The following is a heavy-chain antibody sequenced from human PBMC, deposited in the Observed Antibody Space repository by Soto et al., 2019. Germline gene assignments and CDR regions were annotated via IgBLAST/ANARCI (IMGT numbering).Heavy chain of an antibody. CDR2: ITGNGDTT. D-gene: IGHD3-22*01. J-gene: IGHJ4*02. CDR1: GFTFINTG. V-gene: IGHV3-23*01. Sequence: EVQVLQSGGGLVPPWVSLRLSCAGSGFTFINTGMSWVRQAPGQGLECVSAITGNGDTTYYADSVKGRFTISRDNSKSTLYLQMNSLRAEDTAVYYCAKIDGYFDYWGQGTLVTVSS. CDR3: AKIDGYFDY.